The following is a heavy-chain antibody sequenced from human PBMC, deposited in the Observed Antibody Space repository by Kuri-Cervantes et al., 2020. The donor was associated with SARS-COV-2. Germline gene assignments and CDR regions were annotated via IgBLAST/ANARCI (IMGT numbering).Heavy chain of an antibody. J-gene: IGHJ6*02. D-gene: IGHD6-19*01. CDR1: GFTFSSYA. CDR2: INHSGST. V-gene: IGHV4-34*01. CDR3: ARHTENSSGWYLYYYGMDV. Sequence: ESLKISCAASGFTFSSYAMSWIRQPPGKGLEWIGEINHSGSTNYNPSLKSRVTVSVDTSKNQFSLKLSSVTAADTAVYYCARHTENSSGWYLYYYGMDVWGQGTTVTVSS.